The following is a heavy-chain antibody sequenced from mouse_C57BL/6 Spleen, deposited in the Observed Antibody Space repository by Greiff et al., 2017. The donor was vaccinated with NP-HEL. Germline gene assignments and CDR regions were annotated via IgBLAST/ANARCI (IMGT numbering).Heavy chain of an antibody. Sequence: EVQLVESGGGLVKPGGSLKLSCAASGFTFSDYGMHWVRQAPEKGLEWVAYISSGSSTIYYADTVKGRFTISRDNAKNTLFLQMTSLRSEDTAMYYCARRERGYYAMDYGGQGTSVTVSS. J-gene: IGHJ4*01. V-gene: IGHV5-17*01. CDR3: ARRERGYYAMDY. CDR2: ISSGSSTI. CDR1: GFTFSDYG.